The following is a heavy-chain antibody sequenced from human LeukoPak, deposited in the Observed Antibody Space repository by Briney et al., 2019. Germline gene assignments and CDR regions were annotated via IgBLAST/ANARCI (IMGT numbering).Heavy chain of an antibody. D-gene: IGHD3-16*02. Sequence: SGTLSLTCGVSYGSITDTNYWTWVRQPPGKGLEWIGEVNLHGDTNYNPSLKGRVDISVDKFENHISLQLTSVTAADTAVYAREVGPYRPLDYSGQGIMVTVSS. CDR3: EVGPYRPLDY. CDR1: YGSITDTNY. CDR2: VNLHGDT. J-gene: IGHJ4*02. V-gene: IGHV4-4*02.